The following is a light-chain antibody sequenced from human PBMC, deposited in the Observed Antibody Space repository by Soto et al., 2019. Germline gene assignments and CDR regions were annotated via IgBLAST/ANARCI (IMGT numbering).Light chain of an antibody. CDR3: QQYGGSPPFT. CDR1: QSVSSSY. V-gene: IGKV3-20*01. Sequence: EIVLTQSPGTLSLSPGERATLSCRASQSVSSSYLAWCQQKPGQAPRLLISGASSRATGIPDRFSGSGSGTDFTLTISRLEPEDFAVYYCQQYGGSPPFTFGPGTKVDIK. J-gene: IGKJ3*01. CDR2: GAS.